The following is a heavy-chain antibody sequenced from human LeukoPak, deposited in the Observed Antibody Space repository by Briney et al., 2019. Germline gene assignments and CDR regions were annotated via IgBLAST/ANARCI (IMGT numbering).Heavy chain of an antibody. Sequence: SETLSLTCSVSGGSISGYYWNWIRQPPGKGLEGIGYMYYGGSTNYSPSLKSRVSMSADTSRNQLSLKLTSVTAADTAVYYCARSLPATVAGANWYDPWGPGTLVTVSS. J-gene: IGHJ5*02. V-gene: IGHV4-59*01. CDR3: ARSLPATVAGANWYDP. D-gene: IGHD6-13*01. CDR2: MYYGGST. CDR1: GGSISGYY.